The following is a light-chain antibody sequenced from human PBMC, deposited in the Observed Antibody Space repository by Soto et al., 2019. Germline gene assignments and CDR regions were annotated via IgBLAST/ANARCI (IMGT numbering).Light chain of an antibody. CDR3: QQYSNWPPLYT. Sequence: EIVMTQSPATLSVSPGERATLSCSASQSVSSYLAWYQQKPGLPPRLLSYDASTRATGIPDRFSSSGSGTDFTLTISSLQSADFAVYYCQQYSNWPPLYTFGRGTKLEIK. V-gene: IGKV3-15*01. J-gene: IGKJ2*01. CDR1: QSVSSY. CDR2: DAS.